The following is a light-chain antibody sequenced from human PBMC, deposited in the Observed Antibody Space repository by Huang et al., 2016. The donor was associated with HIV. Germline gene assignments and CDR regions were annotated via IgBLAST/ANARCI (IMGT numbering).Light chain of an antibody. Sequence: ETVLTQSPAPLSLSPGERATLACRASQSVGGYLAWYQQKPGQAPRLLIYETSTRATGIPARFSGSGSETDFTLTISSLEPEDFAVYYCQQPGSFGQGTKVDIK. J-gene: IGKJ2*01. V-gene: IGKV3-11*01. CDR2: ETS. CDR3: QQPGS. CDR1: QSVGGY.